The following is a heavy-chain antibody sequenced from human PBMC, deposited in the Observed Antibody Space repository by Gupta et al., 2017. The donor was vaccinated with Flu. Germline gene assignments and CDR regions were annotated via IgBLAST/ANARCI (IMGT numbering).Heavy chain of an antibody. J-gene: IGHJ3*02. D-gene: IGHD1-26*01. CDR3: VKDRSGNPNDAFDI. CDR1: A. CDR2: IAWNSGTI. Sequence: AMHWVRQAPGKGLEWVSGIAWNSGTIGHADSVKGRFTISRDNAKTSLYLQMNSLRPEDTALYYCVKDRSGNPNDAFDIWGQGTMVTVSS. V-gene: IGHV3-9*01.